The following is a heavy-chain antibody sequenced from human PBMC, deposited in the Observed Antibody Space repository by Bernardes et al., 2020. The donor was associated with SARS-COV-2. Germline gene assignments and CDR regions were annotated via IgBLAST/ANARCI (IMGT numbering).Heavy chain of an antibody. V-gene: IGHV4-34*01. Sequence: TLSLTCAVYGGSFSGYYWSWIRQPPGKGLEWIGEINHSGSTNYNPSLKSRVTISVDTSKNQFSLKLSSVTAADTAVYYCARVTIVVVHHGFDPWGQGTLVTVSS. CDR3: ARVTIVVVHHGFDP. CDR1: GGSFSGYY. J-gene: IGHJ5*02. D-gene: IGHD2-2*01. CDR2: INHSGST.